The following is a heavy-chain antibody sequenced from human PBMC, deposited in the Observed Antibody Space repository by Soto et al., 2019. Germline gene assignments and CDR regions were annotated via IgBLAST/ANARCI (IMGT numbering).Heavy chain of an antibody. CDR3: GKDIRPGNIDY. V-gene: IGHV3-33*06. CDR1: GYSITIHG. Sequence: QVRLVQSGGGVVQPGRSLTLSCAASGYSITIHGMHWVRQAPGKGLEWVALIWSHGTDQYYADSVRRRFTVSRDTSTNTVFLQMHSLRADDTPTYYCGKDIRPGNIDYWGQGTPVTVSS. J-gene: IGHJ4*02. CDR2: IWSHGTDQ. D-gene: IGHD1-1*01.